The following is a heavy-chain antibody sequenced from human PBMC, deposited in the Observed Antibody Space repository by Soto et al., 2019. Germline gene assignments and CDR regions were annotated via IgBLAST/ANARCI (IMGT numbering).Heavy chain of an antibody. Sequence: EVQLVESGGGLIQPGGSLRLSCEVSGFSIGGNPMSWVHQAPGQGLEWVASIHTVGSTYYADSVQGRFTISRDNSKNTLFLQMNSLRFGDTAIYFCARGLNDDSWGYGTLVTVSS. D-gene: IGHD1-1*01. J-gene: IGHJ4*03. CDR2: IHTVGST. V-gene: IGHV3-53*01. CDR3: ARGLNDDS. CDR1: GFSIGGNP.